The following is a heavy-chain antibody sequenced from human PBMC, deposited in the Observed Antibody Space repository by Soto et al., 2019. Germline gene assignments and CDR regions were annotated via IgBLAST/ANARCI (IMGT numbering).Heavy chain of an antibody. D-gene: IGHD3-10*02. Sequence: EVQLVESGGGLVQPGGSLRLSCAASGFPFSSYWMSWVRQAPGKGLQFVANLKQDGRDRDRVTSVKGRFSISRDHAKNSLFLQMNILRPEDTAVYYCARHHPVRGPAVWYFDLCGRCTLVTVS. V-gene: IGHV3-7*01. CDR1: GFPFSSYW. J-gene: IGHJ2*01. CDR2: LKQDGRDR. CDR3: ARHHPVRGPAVWYFDL.